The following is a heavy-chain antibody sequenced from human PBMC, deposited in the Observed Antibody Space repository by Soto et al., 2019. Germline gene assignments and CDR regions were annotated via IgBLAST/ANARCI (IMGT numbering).Heavy chain of an antibody. V-gene: IGHV3-21*06. CDR1: GFTFTRYS. J-gene: IGHJ4*02. Sequence: EVQLVESGGGLVKPGGSLRLSCAASGFTFTRYSMNWVRQAPGKGLECASSISSTTNYIYYRDSMKGRLTISRKKAKNSLYLEMTSLRAEDTAVYYCARESEDLTSNLDYWCQGTLITVSS. CDR3: ARESEDLTSNLDY. CDR2: ISSTTNYI.